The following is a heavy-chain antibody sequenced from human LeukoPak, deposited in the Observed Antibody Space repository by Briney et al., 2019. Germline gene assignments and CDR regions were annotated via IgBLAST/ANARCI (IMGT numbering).Heavy chain of an antibody. J-gene: IGHJ4*02. CDR1: VYTFCSDA. Sequence: SPRLSCAASVYTFCSDAMGWVRHAPGKGLEWISVISAGGGSTYYADSVRGGFTISRDNSKSTLFLQMNSLRAEGTAIYYCTKKERGLGDSVSDYWGQGTLVTVSS. CDR3: TKKERGLGDSVSDY. D-gene: IGHD4-17*01. V-gene: IGHV3-23*01. CDR2: ISAGGGST.